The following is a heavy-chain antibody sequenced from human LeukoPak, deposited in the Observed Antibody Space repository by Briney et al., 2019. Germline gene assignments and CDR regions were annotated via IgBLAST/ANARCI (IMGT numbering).Heavy chain of an antibody. CDR2: IKQDGSDK. J-gene: IGHJ4*02. D-gene: IGHD6-6*01. V-gene: IGHV3-7*01. Sequence: GGSLRLSCAASGFTFSNYWMSWVRQAPGKGLEWVANIKQDGSDKYYVDSVKGRFTISRDNAKNSLYLQMNSLRAEATAVYYCASRHASSFMDYCGQGTLATVSS. CDR3: ASRHASSFMDY. CDR1: GFTFSNYW.